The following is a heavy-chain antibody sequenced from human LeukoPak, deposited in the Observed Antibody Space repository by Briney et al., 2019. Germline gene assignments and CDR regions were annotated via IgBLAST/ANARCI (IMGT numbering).Heavy chain of an antibody. CDR3: AKAFTTGWHNYDH. D-gene: IGHD1/OR15-1a*01. Sequence: GGSLRLSCVASGFNFGDHAMHCVRQAPGKGLEGVSGIGWHGNSVGYADSVMGRFTISRDSDKNSLYLQMNSLRPEDTALYYCAKAFTTGWHNYDHWGQGTLVTVSS. CDR1: GFNFGDHA. V-gene: IGHV3-9*01. CDR2: IGWHGNSV. J-gene: IGHJ5*02.